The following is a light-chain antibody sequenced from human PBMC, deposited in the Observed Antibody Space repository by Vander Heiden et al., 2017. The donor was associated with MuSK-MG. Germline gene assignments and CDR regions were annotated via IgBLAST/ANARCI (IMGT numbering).Light chain of an antibody. Sequence: DIVLTQPPDSLAVSLGERATINCKSSQSVLYSSNNKNYLACYQQKPGQPPKLLIYWASTRESGVPDRFSATGSGTDFTLTISSLQAEDVAVYYCQQDDGTPRRFGQGTKVKIK. V-gene: IGKV4-1*01. J-gene: IGKJ1*01. CDR3: QQDDGTPRR. CDR2: WAS. CDR1: QSVLYSSNNKNY.